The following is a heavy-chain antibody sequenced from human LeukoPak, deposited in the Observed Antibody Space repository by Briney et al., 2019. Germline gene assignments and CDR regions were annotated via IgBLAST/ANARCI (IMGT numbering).Heavy chain of an antibody. D-gene: IGHD5-12*01. Sequence: PGGSRRPSCPPSGFTLSNYATHWVRQAPGRGLGWVAVISYYVSNKYYTGSVKGRFTISRDNSKNTLYLQMNSLRAEDTAVYYCAKDRTAGYDGLVDYWGRGTLVTVSS. J-gene: IGHJ4*02. CDR2: ISYYVSNK. CDR1: GFTLSNYA. V-gene: IGHV3-30*18. CDR3: AKDRTAGYDGLVDY.